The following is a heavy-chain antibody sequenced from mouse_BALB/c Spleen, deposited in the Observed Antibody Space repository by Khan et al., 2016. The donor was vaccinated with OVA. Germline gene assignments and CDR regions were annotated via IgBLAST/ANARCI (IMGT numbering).Heavy chain of an antibody. D-gene: IGHD2-14*01. Sequence: QIQLVQSGAELARPGASVKMSCKASGYTFTSYTIHWIKKRPGQGLEWIGYINPSNGYTNYNQKFKDKATLTTEKSSTTAYLQLSSLTSDDSAVYNCVRDGAYHRNDGWLAYWGQGTLVTVSA. CDR1: GYTFTSYT. CDR2: INPSNGYT. V-gene: IGHV1-4*01. J-gene: IGHJ3*01. CDR3: VRDGAYHRNDGWLAY.